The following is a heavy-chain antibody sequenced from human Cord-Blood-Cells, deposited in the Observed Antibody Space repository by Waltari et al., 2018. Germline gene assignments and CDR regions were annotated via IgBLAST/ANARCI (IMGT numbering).Heavy chain of an antibody. CDR2: ISSSSSYI. D-gene: IGHD6-13*01. J-gene: IGHJ4*02. CDR3: ARDHLAAAGTCFDY. Sequence: EVQLVESGGGLVKPGGSLRLTCATSRFTFTSVSINWVRQAPGKGLEWVSSISSSSSYIYYADSVKGRFTISRDNAKNSLYLQMNSLRAEDTAVYYCARDHLAAAGTCFDYWGQGTLVTVSS. V-gene: IGHV3-21*01. CDR1: RFTFTSVS.